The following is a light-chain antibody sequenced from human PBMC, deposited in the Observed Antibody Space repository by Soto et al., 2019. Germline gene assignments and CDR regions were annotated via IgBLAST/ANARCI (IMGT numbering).Light chain of an antibody. CDR2: GAS. V-gene: IGKV3-15*01. CDR3: QEYNNWPTWT. CDR1: PSVSNN. J-gene: IGKJ1*01. Sequence: EIVLTQSPGTLSLSPGERATLSCRASPSVSNNYLAWYQQKPCQAPRLLIYGASTRATGIPARFSGSGCGTGFTLTISSLQSEDFAVYYCQEYNNWPTWTFGQGTKVDIK.